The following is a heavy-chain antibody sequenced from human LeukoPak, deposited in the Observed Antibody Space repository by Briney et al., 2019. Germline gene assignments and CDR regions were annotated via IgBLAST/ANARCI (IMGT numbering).Heavy chain of an antibody. CDR2: ISGSGGST. CDR3: AKGRHYYDSSGYYLDY. D-gene: IGHD3-22*01. CDR1: GFTFSSYA. J-gene: IGHJ4*02. V-gene: IGHV3-23*01. Sequence: GRSLRLSCAASGFTFSSYAMSWVRQAPGKGLEWVSAISGSGGSTYYADSVKGRFTISRDNSKNTLYLQMNSLRAEDTAVYYCAKGRHYYDSSGYYLDYWGQGTLVTVSS.